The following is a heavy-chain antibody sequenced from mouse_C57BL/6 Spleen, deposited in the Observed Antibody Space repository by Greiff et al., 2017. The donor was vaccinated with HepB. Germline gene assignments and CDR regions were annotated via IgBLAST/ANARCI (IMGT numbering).Heavy chain of an antibody. CDR2: IWSDGST. D-gene: IGHD4-1*01. CDR3: ARHLPNWDEGYAMDY. Sequence: QVQLKESGPGLVAPSQSLSITCTVSGFSLTSYGVHWVRQPPGKGLEWLVVIWSDGSTTYNSALKSRLSISKDNSKSQVFLKMNSLQTDDTAMYYCARHLPNWDEGYAMDYWGQGTSVTVSS. J-gene: IGHJ4*01. CDR1: GFSLTSYG. V-gene: IGHV2-6-1*01.